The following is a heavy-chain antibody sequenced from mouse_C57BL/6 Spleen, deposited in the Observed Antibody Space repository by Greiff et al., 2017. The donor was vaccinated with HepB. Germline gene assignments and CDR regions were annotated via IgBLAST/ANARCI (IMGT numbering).Heavy chain of an antibody. Sequence: QVQLKESGAELAKPGASVKLSCKASGYTFTSYWMHWVKQRPGQGLEWIGYINPSSGYTKYNQKFKAKATLTADTSSSTAYMQLSSLTYEDSAVYYCARHGYFDVWGTGTTVTVSS. CDR3: ARHGYFDV. CDR1: GYTFTSYW. CDR2: INPSSGYT. J-gene: IGHJ1*03. V-gene: IGHV1-7*01.